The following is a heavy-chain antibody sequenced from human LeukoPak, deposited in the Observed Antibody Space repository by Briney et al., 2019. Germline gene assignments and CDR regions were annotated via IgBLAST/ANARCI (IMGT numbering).Heavy chain of an antibody. Sequence: ASVKVSCKASGYTFTTYAMNWVRQATGQGLEWMGWMNPNSGNTGYAQKFQGRVTMTRNTSISTAYMELSSLRSEDTAVYYCARDLSSVAGSDAFDIWGQGTMVTVSS. J-gene: IGHJ3*02. CDR2: MNPNSGNT. V-gene: IGHV1-8*02. D-gene: IGHD6-19*01. CDR1: GYTFTTYA. CDR3: ARDLSSVAGSDAFDI.